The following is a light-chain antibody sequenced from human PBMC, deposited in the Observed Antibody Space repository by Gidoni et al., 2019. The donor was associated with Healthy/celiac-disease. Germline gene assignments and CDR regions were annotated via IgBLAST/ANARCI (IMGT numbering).Light chain of an antibody. J-gene: IGKJ5*01. CDR2: GAS. V-gene: IGKV3-15*01. CDR1: QSVSSN. CDR3: QQYNNWPPIT. Sequence: TGSPATLSVSPGERANLYCRASQSVSSNLAWYQQKPGQAPRLLIYGASTRATGIPARFSGSGSGTEFTLTISSLQSEDFAVYYCQQYNNWPPITFGQXTRLEIK.